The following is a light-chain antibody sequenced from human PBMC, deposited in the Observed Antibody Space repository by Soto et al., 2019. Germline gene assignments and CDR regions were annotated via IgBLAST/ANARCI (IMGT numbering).Light chain of an antibody. CDR2: GNS. CDR1: SANIGAGYD. Sequence: QSVLTQPPSVSGAPGQRVTISCTGSSANIGAGYDVHWYQQLPGTAPKLLIYGNSNRPSGVPDRLSGSKSGTSASLAITGLQAEDEADYYCQSYESSLRGVVFGGGTKLTVL. V-gene: IGLV1-40*01. CDR3: QSYESSLRGVV. J-gene: IGLJ2*01.